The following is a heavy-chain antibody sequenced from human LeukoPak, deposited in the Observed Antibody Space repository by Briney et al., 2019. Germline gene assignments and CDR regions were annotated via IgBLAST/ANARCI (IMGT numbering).Heavy chain of an antibody. V-gene: IGHV3-23*01. CDR2: ISGSGGST. CDR1: GFTFGSYG. J-gene: IGHJ4*02. D-gene: IGHD5-18*01. Sequence: GGSLRLSCAASGFTFGSYGMSWVRQAPGKGLEWVSAISGSGGSTYYADSVKGRFTISRDNSKNTLYLQMNSLRAEDTAVYYCARDSTGYGYEEWYWGQGTLVTVSS. CDR3: ARDSTGYGYEEWY.